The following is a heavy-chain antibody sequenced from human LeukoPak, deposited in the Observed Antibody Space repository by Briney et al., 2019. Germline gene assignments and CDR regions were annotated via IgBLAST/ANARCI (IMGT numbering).Heavy chain of an antibody. CDR2: ISGSSSDI. CDR1: EFTFRSYS. V-gene: IGHV3-21*01. Sequence: GGSLRLSCAGSEFTFRSYSMHWVPQAPGKGLEWVSSISGSSSDIYYADSVKGRFTISRDNSKNSLYLQMNSLRAEDTAFYYCARESSGGYYFDVFDIWGQGTMVTVSS. J-gene: IGHJ3*02. D-gene: IGHD3-22*01. CDR3: ARESSGGYYFDVFDI.